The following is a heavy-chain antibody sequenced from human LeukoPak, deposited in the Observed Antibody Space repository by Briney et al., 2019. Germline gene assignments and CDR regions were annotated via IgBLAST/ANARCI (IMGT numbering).Heavy chain of an antibody. Sequence: GGSLRLSCTASGFTFSNAWMSWVRQAPGKGLEWVSLISGSGGSTYYADSVKGRFTISRDNGKNTLSLQMNSLRAEDTALYYCAKERLTTTTFDSWGRGTLVTVSS. D-gene: IGHD4-11*01. CDR2: ISGSGGST. V-gene: IGHV3-23*01. CDR1: GFTFSNAW. CDR3: AKERLTTTTFDS. J-gene: IGHJ4*02.